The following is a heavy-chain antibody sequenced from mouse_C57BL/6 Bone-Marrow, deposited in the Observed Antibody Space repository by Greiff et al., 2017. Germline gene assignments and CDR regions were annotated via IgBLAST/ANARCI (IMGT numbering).Heavy chain of an antibody. CDR1: GYTFTSYL. CDR2: IDPSDSYT. D-gene: IGHD1-1*01. V-gene: IGHV1-50*01. Sequence: QVQLQQPGAELVKPGASVKLSCKASGYTFTSYLMQWVKQRPGQGLEWIGEIDPSDSYTNYTQKFKGKATLTVDTSSSTAYMQLSSLTSEDSAVYYCAKGLRITTVAYYFDYWGQGTTLTVSS. CDR3: AKGLRITTVAYYFDY. J-gene: IGHJ2*01.